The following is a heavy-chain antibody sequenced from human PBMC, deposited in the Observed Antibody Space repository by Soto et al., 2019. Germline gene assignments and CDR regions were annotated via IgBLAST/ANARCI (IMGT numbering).Heavy chain of an antibody. Sequence: QVQLQQWGAGLLKPSETLSLTCAVYGGSFSGYYWSWIRQPPGKGLEWIGEINHSGSTNYNPSLKSRVTISVDKAKNQCSLKLSSVTAADTAVYYCARDRIVATTPDYSYGMDVWGQGTTVTVSS. CDR2: INHSGST. V-gene: IGHV4-34*01. CDR3: ARDRIVATTPDYSYGMDV. CDR1: GGSFSGYY. D-gene: IGHD5-12*01. J-gene: IGHJ6*02.